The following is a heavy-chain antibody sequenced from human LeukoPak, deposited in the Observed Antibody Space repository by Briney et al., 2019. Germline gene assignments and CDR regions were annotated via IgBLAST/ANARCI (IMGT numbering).Heavy chain of an antibody. CDR2: IYYSGRT. CDR1: GGSIRSSSYY. J-gene: IGHJ4*02. Sequence: SDTLSLTCTVSGGSIRSSSYYWLWLGPPPGKALEWIGSIYYSGRTYYNPPLKSRLTISVDTSKNQFSLTLRSVPAAHTPVYYCARLHYDGSSATLALYGGGQGRLVTV. D-gene: IGHD4-23*01. V-gene: IGHV4-39*07. CDR3: ARLHYDGSSATLALYG.